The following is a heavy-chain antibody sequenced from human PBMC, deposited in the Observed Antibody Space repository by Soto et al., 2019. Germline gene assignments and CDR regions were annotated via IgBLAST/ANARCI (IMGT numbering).Heavy chain of an antibody. CDR1: GFTFDDYA. V-gene: IGHV3-9*01. CDR2: ISWNSGSI. Sequence: GGSLRLSCAASGFTFDDYAMHWVRQAPGKGLEWVSGISWNSGSIGYADSVKGRFTISRDNAKNSLYLQMNSLRAEDTALYYCAKGGSYYDILTGYYAPWGQGTLVTVSS. D-gene: IGHD3-9*01. J-gene: IGHJ5*02. CDR3: AKGGSYYDILTGYYAP.